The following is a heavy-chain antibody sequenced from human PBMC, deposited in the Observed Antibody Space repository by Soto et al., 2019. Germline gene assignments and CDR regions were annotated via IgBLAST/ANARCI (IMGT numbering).Heavy chain of an antibody. CDR1: GFSFSHAW. CDR3: TTEGWTVGWATTTTGGAS. Sequence: EVQLVESGGGLVQPGGSLRLSCAASGFSFSHAWMNWVRQAPGKGLEWLGRISGTGDGGTADYAAPVKGRFTISRADSKTTVFLQMDGMTSEDTAMYFCTTEGWTVGWATTTTGGASWGKGTWVTVS. V-gene: IGHV3-15*07. CDR2: ISGTGDGGTA. J-gene: IGHJ4*02. D-gene: IGHD4-17*01.